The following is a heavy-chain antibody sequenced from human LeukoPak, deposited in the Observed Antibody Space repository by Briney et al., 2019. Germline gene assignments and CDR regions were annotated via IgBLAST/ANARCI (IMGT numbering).Heavy chain of an antibody. CDR2: FNLIGGT. CDR3: ARGGTLGCRGGSCYSGLLGLFDY. V-gene: IGHV4-34*01. J-gene: IGHJ4*02. Sequence: SETLSLTCAVYGGSFSGYYWSWIRQPPGKGLEWIGEFNLIGGTNNRPSLNSRVPIPVDTSKTQFSLKLCSLTAADTAVYYCARGGTLGCRGGSCYSGLLGLFDYWGQGTLVTVSS. CDR1: GGSFSGYY. D-gene: IGHD2-15*01.